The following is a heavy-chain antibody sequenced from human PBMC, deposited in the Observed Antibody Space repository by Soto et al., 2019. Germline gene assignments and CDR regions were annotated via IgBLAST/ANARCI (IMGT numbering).Heavy chain of an antibody. J-gene: IGHJ6*03. CDR2: IIPILGIA. V-gene: IGHV1-69*02. CDR3: ARSSTQTYYYYMDV. Sequence: QVQLVQSGAEVKKPGSSVKVSCKASGGTFSSYTISWVRQAPGQGLEWMGRIIPILGIANYAQKFQGRVTIPADKSTSTAYMELSSLRSEDTAVYYCARSSTQTYYYYMDVWGKGTTVTVSS. CDR1: GGTFSSYT.